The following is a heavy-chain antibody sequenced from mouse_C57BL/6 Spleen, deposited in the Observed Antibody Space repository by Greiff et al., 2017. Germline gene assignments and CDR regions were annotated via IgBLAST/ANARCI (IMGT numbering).Heavy chain of an antibody. CDR2: FYPGSGSI. CDR3: ARHEDPSSGYGYYAMDY. Sequence: VQLQQSGAELVKPGASVKLSCKASGYTFTEYTIHWVKQRSGQGLEWIGWFYPGSGSIKYNEKFKDKATLTADKSSSTVYMELSRLTSEDSAVYFCARHEDPSSGYGYYAMDYWGQGTSVTVSS. V-gene: IGHV1-62-2*01. J-gene: IGHJ4*01. D-gene: IGHD3-2*02. CDR1: GYTFTEYT.